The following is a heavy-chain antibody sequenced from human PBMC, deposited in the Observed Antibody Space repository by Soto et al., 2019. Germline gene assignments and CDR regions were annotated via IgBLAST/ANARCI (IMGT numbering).Heavy chain of an antibody. CDR3: AGDPDSHYNDSHASSYP. V-gene: IGHV1-69*04. CDR1: GGTFSTYT. Sequence: ASVKVSCKASGGTFSTYTITWVRQAPGQGLEWMGRIIPIIGIINYAQKFQGRVTISADKFTGTAYMELTGLRSDDTAVYYCAGDPDSHYNDSHASSYPWGQGALVTVSS. D-gene: IGHD4-4*01. CDR2: IIPIIGII. J-gene: IGHJ5*02.